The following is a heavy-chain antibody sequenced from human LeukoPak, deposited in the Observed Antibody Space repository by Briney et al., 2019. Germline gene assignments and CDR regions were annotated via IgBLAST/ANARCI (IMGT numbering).Heavy chain of an antibody. Sequence: GGSLRLSCAASGFTFSSYAMSWVRQAPGKGLEWVSAISGSGGGTYYADSVKGRFTISRDSSKNTLYLQMSSLRAEDTAVYYCAKEPSYCTNGVCYSRVFDRWGQGTLVTVSS. CDR3: AKEPSYCTNGVCYSRVFDR. D-gene: IGHD2-8*01. CDR1: GFTFSSYA. V-gene: IGHV3-23*01. CDR2: ISGSGGGT. J-gene: IGHJ5*02.